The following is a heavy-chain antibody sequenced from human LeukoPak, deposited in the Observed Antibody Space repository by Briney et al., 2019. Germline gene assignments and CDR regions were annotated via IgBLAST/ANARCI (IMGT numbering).Heavy chain of an antibody. D-gene: IGHD4-17*01. CDR3: ARGRYGDYERYFDY. V-gene: IGHV4-34*01. CDR2: INHSGST. J-gene: IGHJ4*02. CDR1: GGSFRGYY. Sequence: SETLSLTCAAYGGSFRGYYWSWIRQPPGKGLEWIGEINHSGSTNYNPSLKSRVTISVDTSKNQFSLKLSSVTAADTAVCSCARGRYGDYERYFDYWGQGTLVTASS.